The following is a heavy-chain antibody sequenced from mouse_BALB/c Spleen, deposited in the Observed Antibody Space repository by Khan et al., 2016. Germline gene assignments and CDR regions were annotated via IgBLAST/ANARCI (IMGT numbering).Heavy chain of an antibody. CDR1: GYTFTSYT. J-gene: IGHJ2*01. D-gene: IGHD1-2*01. CDR3: ARLRLGLLDYFDY. V-gene: IGHV1-4*01. CDR2: INPSSGYT. Sequence: VELVESGAELARPGASVKMSCKASGYTFTSYTMHWVKQRPGQGLEWIGYINPSSGYTNYNQKFKDKATLTADKSSSTAYMQLSSLTSEDSAVYYCARLRLGLLDYFDYWGQGTTLTVSS.